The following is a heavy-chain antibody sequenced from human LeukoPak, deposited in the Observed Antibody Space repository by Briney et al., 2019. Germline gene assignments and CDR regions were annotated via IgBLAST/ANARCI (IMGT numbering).Heavy chain of an antibody. Sequence: SETLSLTCTVSGGSISGYYWSWIRQPPGKGLEWIGYIIYSRTTNYNPSLQSRVTISVDTSKNQFSLKLSSVTAADTAVYYCARDMTSGWYYTWGQGTLVTVSS. D-gene: IGHD6-19*01. CDR2: IIYSRTT. CDR1: GGSISGYY. CDR3: ARDMTSGWYYT. J-gene: IGHJ5*02. V-gene: IGHV4-59*01.